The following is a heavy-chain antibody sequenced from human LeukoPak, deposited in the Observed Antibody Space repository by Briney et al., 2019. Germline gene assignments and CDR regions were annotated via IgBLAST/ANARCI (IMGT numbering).Heavy chain of an antibody. D-gene: IGHD6-13*01. CDR2: INPNSGGT. CDR3: ARPDPGIAAAGSYYYYGMDV. V-gene: IGHV1-2*02. CDR1: GYTFTGYY. Sequence: GASVKVSCKASGYTFTGYYMHWVRQAPGQGLEWMGWINPNSGGTSYAQKFQGRVTMTRDTSISTAYMELSRLRSDDTAVYYCARPDPGIAAAGSYYYYGMDVWGQGTTVTVSS. J-gene: IGHJ6*02.